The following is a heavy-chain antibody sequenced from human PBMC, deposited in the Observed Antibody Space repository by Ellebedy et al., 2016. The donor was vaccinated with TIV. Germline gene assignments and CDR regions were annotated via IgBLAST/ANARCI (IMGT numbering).Heavy chain of an antibody. CDR2: INPNDDTK. V-gene: IGHV1-46*01. CDR3: ARAATGHYFDY. CDR1: GYTFSSYY. J-gene: IGHJ4*02. D-gene: IGHD2-15*01. Sequence: AASVKVSCKASGYTFSSYYMHWVRQAPGQGLEWMGIINPNDDTKYYAQNFQGRVTVTRDTSANTVYMELSSLRSEDTAVYYCARAATGHYFDYWGQGTLVTVSS.